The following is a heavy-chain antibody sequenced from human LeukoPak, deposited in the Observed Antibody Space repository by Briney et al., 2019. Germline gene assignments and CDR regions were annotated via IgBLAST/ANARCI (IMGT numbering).Heavy chain of an antibody. CDR2: IIPIFGTA. V-gene: IGHV1-69*06. CDR3: AIGYYDILTGYPPGGYYFDY. CDR1: GGTFSSYA. Sequence: SVKVSCKASGGTFSSYAISWVRQAPGQGLEWMGGIIPIFGTANYAQKFQGRVTITADKSTSTAYMELSSLRSEDTAVHYCAIGYYDILTGYPPGGYYFDYWGQGTLVTVSS. D-gene: IGHD3-9*01. J-gene: IGHJ4*02.